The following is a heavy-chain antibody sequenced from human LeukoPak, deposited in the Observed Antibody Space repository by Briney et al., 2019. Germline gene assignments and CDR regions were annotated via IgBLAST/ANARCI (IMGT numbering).Heavy chain of an antibody. CDR3: ARSRSYYYDSSGYSDY. D-gene: IGHD3-22*01. Sequence: EASVKVSCKASGYTFTGYYMHWVRQAPGQGLEWMGRINPNSGGTNYAQKFQGRVTMTRNTSISTAYMELSSLRSEDTAVYYCARSRSYYYDSSGYSDYWGQGTLVTVSS. V-gene: IGHV1-2*06. J-gene: IGHJ4*02. CDR2: INPNSGGT. CDR1: GYTFTGYY.